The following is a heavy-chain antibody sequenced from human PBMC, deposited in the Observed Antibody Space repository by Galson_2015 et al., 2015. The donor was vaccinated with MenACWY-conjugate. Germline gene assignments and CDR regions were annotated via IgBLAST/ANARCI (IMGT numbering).Heavy chain of an antibody. J-gene: IGHJ3*02. CDR2: VFHTGST. CDR3: AKWEESVWAFDI. D-gene: IGHD1-26*01. CDR1: GGSVSSYY. V-gene: IGHV4-59*02. Sequence: SETLSLTCTVSGGSVSSYYWNWIRQPPGKGLEWIGYVFHTGSTRYKSSLKSRVTMSVDTSKNQFSLKLSSVTAADTAVYYCAKWEESVWAFDIWGQGTVVTVSS.